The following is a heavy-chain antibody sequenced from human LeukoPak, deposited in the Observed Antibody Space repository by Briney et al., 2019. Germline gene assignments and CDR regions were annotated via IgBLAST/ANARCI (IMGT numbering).Heavy chain of an antibody. Sequence: PGGSLRLSCTASGFTFDDYALSWVRQVPGKWLEWVSGISWNSDKTVYADSVEGRFTISRDNDKNSLYLQMDSLRAEDTALYFCVRDRSPGAATAGDSFDYWGQGILVPVSS. CDR2: ISWNSDKT. J-gene: IGHJ4*02. CDR3: VRDRSPGAATAGDSFDY. V-gene: IGHV3-20*04. D-gene: IGHD1-26*01. CDR1: GFTFDDYA.